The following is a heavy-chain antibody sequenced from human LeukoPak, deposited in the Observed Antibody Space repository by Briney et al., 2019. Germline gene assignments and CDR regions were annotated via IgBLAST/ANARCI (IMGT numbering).Heavy chain of an antibody. CDR2: IYYSGST. J-gene: IGHJ4*02. Sequence: TSETLSLTCTVSGGSISSYYWSWIRQPPGKGLEWIGYIYYSGSTDYNPSLKSRVTISVDTSKNQFSLKLSSVTAADTAVYYCARGGELYSEFDYWGQGTLVTVSS. CDR3: ARGGELYSEFDY. CDR1: GGSISSYY. V-gene: IGHV4-59*12. D-gene: IGHD1-7*01.